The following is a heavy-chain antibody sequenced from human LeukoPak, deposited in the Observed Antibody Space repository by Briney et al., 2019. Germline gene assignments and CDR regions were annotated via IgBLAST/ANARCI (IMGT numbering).Heavy chain of an antibody. CDR2: INPNSGGT. V-gene: IGHV1-2*02. CDR1: GYTFTGYY. CDR3: ARGEAGSGTYFDY. J-gene: IGHJ4*02. Sequence: APVKVSRKASGYTFTGYYMHWVRQAPGQGLEWMGWINPNSGGTNYAQKFQGRVTMTRDTSISTAYMELSRLRSDDTAVYYCARGEAGSGTYFDYWGQGTLVTVSS. D-gene: IGHD3-10*01.